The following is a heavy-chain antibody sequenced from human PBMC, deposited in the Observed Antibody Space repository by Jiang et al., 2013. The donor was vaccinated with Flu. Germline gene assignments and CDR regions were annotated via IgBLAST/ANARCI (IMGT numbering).Heavy chain of an antibody. CDR3: ARVEDYSYQFYFDY. CDR1: GGFISNHY. J-gene: IGHJ4*01. D-gene: IGHD5-18*01. V-gene: IGHV4-59*11. CDR2: IYYTGST. Sequence: GSGLVKPSETLSLTCTVSGGFISNHYWSWIRQPPGKGLEWIGYIYYTGSTNYNPSLKRGVTISVDTSKNQFSLNLTSVTAADTAVYYCARVEDYSYQFYFDYWG.